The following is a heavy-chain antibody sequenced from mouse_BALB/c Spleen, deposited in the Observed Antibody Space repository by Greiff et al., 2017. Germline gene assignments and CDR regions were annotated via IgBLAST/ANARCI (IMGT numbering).Heavy chain of an antibody. CDR2: IDPENGDT. CDR1: GFNIKDYY. CDR3: SHRYGEGAMDY. Sequence: VQLKQSGAELVRSGASVKLSCTASGFNIKDYYMHWVKQRPEQGLEWIGWIDPENGDTEYAPKFQGKATMTADTSSNTAYLQLSSLTSEDTAVYYCSHRYGEGAMDYWGQGTSVTVSS. V-gene: IGHV14-4*02. J-gene: IGHJ4*01. D-gene: IGHD2-14*01.